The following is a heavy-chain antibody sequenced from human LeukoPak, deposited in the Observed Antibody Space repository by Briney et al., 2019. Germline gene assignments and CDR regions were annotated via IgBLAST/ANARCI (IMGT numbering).Heavy chain of an antibody. Sequence: ASVKVSRKASGYTFTSYYMHWVRQAPGQGLEWMGWISAYNGNTNYAQKLQGRVTMTTDTSTSTAYMELRSPRSDDTAVYYCARGVDYYYYMDVWGKGTTVTVSS. J-gene: IGHJ6*03. CDR2: ISAYNGNT. V-gene: IGHV1-18*04. D-gene: IGHD2-15*01. CDR3: ARGVDYYYYMDV. CDR1: GYTFTSYY.